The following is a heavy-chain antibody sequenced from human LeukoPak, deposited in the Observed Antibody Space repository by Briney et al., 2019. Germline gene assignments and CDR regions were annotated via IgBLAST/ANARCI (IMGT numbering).Heavy chain of an antibody. V-gene: IGHV4-38-2*02. J-gene: IGHJ4*02. CDR3: ARDGPGGSTDY. CDR1: GYSISSDYY. Sequence: PSETLSLTCTVSGYSISSDYYWAWIRPPPGKGLEWIGSIYHSGSTYYNPSLKSRVTMSVDTSKNQFSLELSSVTAADTAVYYCARDGPGGSTDYWGQGALVTVSS. D-gene: IGHD3-16*01. CDR2: IYHSGST.